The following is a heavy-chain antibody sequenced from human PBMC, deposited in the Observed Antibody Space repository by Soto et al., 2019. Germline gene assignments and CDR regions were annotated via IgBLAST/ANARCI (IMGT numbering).Heavy chain of an antibody. Sequence: ASVKVSCKASGYTFTSYDINWVRQATGQGLEWMGWMNPNSGNTGYAQKFQGRVTMTRNTSISTAYMELSSLRSEDTAVYYCARGQSESSYSNYVLYSYYYMDVWGKGTTVTVSS. CDR1: GYTFTSYD. CDR2: MNPNSGNT. V-gene: IGHV1-8*01. CDR3: ARGQSESSYSNYVLYSYYYMDV. J-gene: IGHJ6*03. D-gene: IGHD4-4*01.